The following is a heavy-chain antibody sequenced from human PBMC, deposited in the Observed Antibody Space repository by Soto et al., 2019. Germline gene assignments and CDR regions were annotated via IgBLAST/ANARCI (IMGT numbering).Heavy chain of an antibody. V-gene: IGHV4-30-4*01. CDR2: IYYSGSA. Sequence: QVHLQESGPGLVKTSQTLSLSCTVSNGPINSADYYWSWIRQAPGKGLEWIGYIYYSGSASYNPTLKGRVSISLDTSKNQFSLSLRSVTAADTAVYFCSRSFRVGSTPASLDYWGQGTLVTVSS. CDR3: SRSFRVGSTPASLDY. D-gene: IGHD1-26*01. J-gene: IGHJ4*02. CDR1: NGPINSADYY.